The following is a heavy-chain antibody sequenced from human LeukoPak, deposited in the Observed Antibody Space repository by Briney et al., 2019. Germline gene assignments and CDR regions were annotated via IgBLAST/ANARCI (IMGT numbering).Heavy chain of an antibody. D-gene: IGHD3-22*01. J-gene: IGHJ4*02. V-gene: IGHV1-69*04. CDR2: IIPILGIA. Sequence: ASVKVSCKASGYTFTSYGISWVRQAPGQGLEWMGRIIPILGIANYAQKFQGRVTITADKSTSTAYMELSSLRSEDTAVYYCAMSRQTYYYDSSGYYDYWGQGTLVTVSS. CDR1: GYTFTSYG. CDR3: AMSRQTYYYDSSGYYDY.